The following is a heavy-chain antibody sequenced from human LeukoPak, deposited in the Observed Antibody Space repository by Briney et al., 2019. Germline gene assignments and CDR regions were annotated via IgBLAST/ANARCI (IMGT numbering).Heavy chain of an antibody. CDR3: TTPGAARPPFDY. D-gene: IGHD6-6*01. J-gene: IGHJ4*02. CDR1: GFTFSNAW. CDR2: IKSKTDGGTT. Sequence: GGSLRLSCAASGFTFSNAWMSWVRQAPGKGLEWVGRIKSKTDGGTTDNAAPVKGRFTISRDDSKNTLYLQMNSLKTEDTAVYYCTTPGAARPPFDYWGQGTLVTVSS. V-gene: IGHV3-15*01.